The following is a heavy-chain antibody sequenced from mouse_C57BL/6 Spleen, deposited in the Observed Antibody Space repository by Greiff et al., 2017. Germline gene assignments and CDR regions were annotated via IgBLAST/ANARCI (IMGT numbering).Heavy chain of an antibody. Sequence: QVQLQQSGAELVRPGSSVKLSCKASGYTFTSYWMDWVKQRPGQGLEWIGNIYPSDSETHYNQKFKDKATLTVDKSSSPAYMQLSSLTSEDSAVSYCARDDGYYGAVDYCGQGTPLTVSS. V-gene: IGHV1-61*01. J-gene: IGHJ2*01. CDR1: GYTFTSYW. D-gene: IGHD2-3*01. CDR3: ARDDGYYGAVDY. CDR2: IYPSDSET.